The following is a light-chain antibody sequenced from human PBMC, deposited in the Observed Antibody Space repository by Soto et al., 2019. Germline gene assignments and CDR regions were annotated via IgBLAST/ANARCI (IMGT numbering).Light chain of an antibody. V-gene: IGKV3-11*01. CDR3: PQRSNWPPVS. CDR2: DAS. J-gene: IGKJ5*01. Sequence: EIVLTQSPATLSLSPGERATLSCRASQSVSSYLAWYQQKPGQAPRLLIYDASNRATGIPARFSGSGSGTDFTLTISSVAPEDFAVYYCPQRSNWPPVSFGQGTRLEI. CDR1: QSVSSY.